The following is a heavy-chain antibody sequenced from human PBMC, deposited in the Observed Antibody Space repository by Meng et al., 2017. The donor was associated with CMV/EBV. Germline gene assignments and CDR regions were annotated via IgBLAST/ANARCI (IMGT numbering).Heavy chain of an antibody. D-gene: IGHD3-16*02. CDR2: IIPIFGTA. Sequence: QVPPAQAGAEGKKPGSSGKVSCKASGGTFSSYAISWVRQAPGQGLEWMGGIIPIFGTANYAQKFQGRVTITADESTSTAYMELSSLRSEDTAVYYCARQLRLGELSPFDYWGQGTLVTVSS. J-gene: IGHJ4*02. V-gene: IGHV1-69*12. CDR3: ARQLRLGELSPFDY. CDR1: GGTFSSYA.